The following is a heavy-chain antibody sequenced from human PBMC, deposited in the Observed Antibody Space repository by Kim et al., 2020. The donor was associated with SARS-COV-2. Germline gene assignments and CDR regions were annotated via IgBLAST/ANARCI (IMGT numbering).Heavy chain of an antibody. D-gene: IGHD2-2*01. CDR3: AKDAAGCSSTSCYANHY. Sequence: GGSLRLSCAASGFTFSSYGMHWVRQAPGKGLEWVAVISYDGSNKYYADSVKGRFTISRDNSKNTLYLQMNSLRAEDTAVYYCAKDAAGCSSTSCYANHY. CDR2: ISYDGSNK. V-gene: IGHV3-30*18. J-gene: IGHJ6*01. CDR1: GFTFSSYG.